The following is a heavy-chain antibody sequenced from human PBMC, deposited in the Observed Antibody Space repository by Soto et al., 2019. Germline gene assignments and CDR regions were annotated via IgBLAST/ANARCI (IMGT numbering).Heavy chain of an antibody. CDR2: IWYDGSNQ. V-gene: IGHV3-33*01. J-gene: IGHJ4*02. D-gene: IGHD3-10*01. CDR1: GFTFSSHG. CDR3: ARDSYGED. Sequence: QVQLVESGGGVVQPGTSLRLSCAASGFTFSSHGMHWVRQAPGKGLEWVAVIWYDGSNQFYADSVKGRFTISRDNSKNTVYLHMNSLRAEDTAMYYCARDSYGEDWGQGTLVTVSS.